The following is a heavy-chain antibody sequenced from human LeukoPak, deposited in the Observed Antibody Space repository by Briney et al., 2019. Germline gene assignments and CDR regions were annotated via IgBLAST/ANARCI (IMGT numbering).Heavy chain of an antibody. V-gene: IGHV1-18*01. D-gene: IGHD6-19*01. Sequence: ASVKVSCKASAYTFTSYGISWVRQASGQGLEWMGWISAYNGNTNYAQKLQGRVTMTTDTSTSTAYMELRSLRSDDTAVYYCASLLAVAGNYYFDYWGQGTLVTVSS. CDR1: AYTFTSYG. CDR2: ISAYNGNT. CDR3: ASLLAVAGNYYFDY. J-gene: IGHJ4*02.